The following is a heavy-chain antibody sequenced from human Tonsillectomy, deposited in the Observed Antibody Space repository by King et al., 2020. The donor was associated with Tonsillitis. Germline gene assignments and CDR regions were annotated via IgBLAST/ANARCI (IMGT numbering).Heavy chain of an antibody. Sequence: VQLVESGGGLVQPGGSLRLSCAAYGFTFSSYAMSWVRQAPGKGLEWVSVIYSGGSSTYYADSVKGRFTISRDNSKKTLYLQMNSLRAEDTAVYYCAKVATSKVDAFDIWGQGTMVTVSS. CDR3: AKVATSKVDAFDI. CDR2: IYSGGSST. CDR1: GFTFSSYA. J-gene: IGHJ3*02. V-gene: IGHV3-23*03.